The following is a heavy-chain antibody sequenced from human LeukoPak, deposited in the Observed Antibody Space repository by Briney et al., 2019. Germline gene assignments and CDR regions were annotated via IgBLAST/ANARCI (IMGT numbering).Heavy chain of an antibody. CDR3: ARDSSMKPLDY. V-gene: IGHV4-31*03. CDR2: IYYSGST. J-gene: IGHJ4*02. CDR1: GGSISSGGYY. D-gene: IGHD2-8*01. Sequence: TSETLSLTCTVSGGSISSGGYYWSWIRQHPGKGLEWIGYIYYSGSTYYNPSLKSRVTISLDTSKNQFSLKLSSVTAADTAVYYCARDSSMKPLDYWGQGTLVTVSS.